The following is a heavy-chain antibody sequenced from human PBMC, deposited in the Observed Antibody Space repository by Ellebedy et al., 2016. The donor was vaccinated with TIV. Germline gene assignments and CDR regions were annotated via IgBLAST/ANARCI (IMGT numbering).Heavy chain of an antibody. CDR2: IYSVGDT. CDR1: GFTVRSKY. J-gene: IGHJ4*02. CDR3: ATDPDGVYGDTSAY. V-gene: IGHV3-53*01. D-gene: IGHD4-17*01. Sequence: GESLKISCAVSGFTVRSKYMNWVCQAPGKGLEWVSLIYSVGDTYYADSVKGRFTVSRDNSQNTLYLQMTSLRVDDTAVYYCATDPDGVYGDTSAYWGRGTLVTVSS.